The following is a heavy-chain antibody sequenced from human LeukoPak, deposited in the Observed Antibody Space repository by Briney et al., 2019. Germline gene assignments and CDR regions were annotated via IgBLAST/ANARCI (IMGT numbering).Heavy chain of an antibody. Sequence: PSETLSLTCTVSGYSISSGYYWGWIRQPPGKGLEWIGSIYHSGSTYYNPSLKSRVTISVDTSKNQFSLKLSSVTAADTAVYYCARSAGYYDSSAYGDYWGQGTLVTVSS. V-gene: IGHV4-38-2*02. D-gene: IGHD3-22*01. CDR2: IYHSGST. CDR1: GYSISSGYY. J-gene: IGHJ4*02. CDR3: ARSAGYYDSSAYGDY.